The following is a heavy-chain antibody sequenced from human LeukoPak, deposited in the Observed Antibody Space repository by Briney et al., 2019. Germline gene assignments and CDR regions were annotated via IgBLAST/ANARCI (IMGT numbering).Heavy chain of an antibody. D-gene: IGHD5-24*01. V-gene: IGHV4-34*01. CDR1: GGSFSGYY. Sequence: KPSETLSLTCAVYGGSFSGYYWTWIRQPPGKGLEWIGEINDSGSINYNPTLKSRVTISVDTSKNQFSLKLTSVTAADTAVYYCVRGRRWWGQGTLVTVSS. CDR2: INDSGSI. CDR3: VRGRRW. J-gene: IGHJ4*02.